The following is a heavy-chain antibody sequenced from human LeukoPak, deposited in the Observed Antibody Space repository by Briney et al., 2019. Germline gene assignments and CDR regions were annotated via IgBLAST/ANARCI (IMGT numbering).Heavy chain of an antibody. CDR1: GYSFTSYW. D-gene: IGHD1-1*01. J-gene: IGHJ4*02. CDR3: ARHSPTSGTTFDY. CDR2: IYPGDSDT. Sequence: GESLKISCKGSGYSFTSYWIGWVRQMPGKGLEWMGIIYPGDSDTRYSPSFQGQVTISADKSISTAYPQWSSLKASDTAMYYCARHSPTSGTTFDYWGQGTLVTVSS. V-gene: IGHV5-51*01.